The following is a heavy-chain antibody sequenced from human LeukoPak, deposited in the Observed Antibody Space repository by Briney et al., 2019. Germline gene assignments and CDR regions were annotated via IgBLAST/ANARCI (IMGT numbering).Heavy chain of an antibody. D-gene: IGHD5-24*01. Sequence: GGSLRLSCAASGFTFSNAWMSWVRQAPGKGLEWVGRIKSKTDGGTTDYAAPVKGRFTISRDDSKNTLYLQMNSLKTEDTAVYYCTTDFEGDGYANWFDPWGQGTLVTVSS. CDR3: TTDFEGDGYANWFDP. V-gene: IGHV3-15*01. J-gene: IGHJ5*02. CDR1: GFTFSNAW. CDR2: IKSKTDGGTT.